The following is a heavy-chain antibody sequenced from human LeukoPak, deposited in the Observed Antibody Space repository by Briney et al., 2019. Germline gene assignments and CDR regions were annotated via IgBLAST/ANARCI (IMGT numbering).Heavy chain of an antibody. CDR3: VRAGRYSSSWIDY. D-gene: IGHD6-13*01. CDR1: GYTFTSYA. CDR2: INAGNGNT. J-gene: IGHJ4*02. V-gene: IGHV1-3*01. Sequence: GASVKVSCKASGYTFTSYAMHWVRQAPGQRLEWMGWINAGNGNTKYSQKFQGRVTITRDTSASTAYMELSSLRSEDTAVYYCVRAGRYSSSWIDYWGQGTLVTVSS.